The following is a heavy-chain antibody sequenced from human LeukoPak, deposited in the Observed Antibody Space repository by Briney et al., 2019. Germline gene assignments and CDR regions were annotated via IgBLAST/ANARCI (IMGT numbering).Heavy chain of an antibody. CDR1: GFTFSDYY. CDR3: ARGIHADPTRLGLSPLDY. Sequence: GGSLRLSCAASGFTFSDYYMSWIRQAPGKGLEWVSYISSSGSTIYYADSVKGRFTISRDNAKNSLYLQMNSLRAEDTAVYYCARGIHADPTRLGLSPLDYWGQGTLVTVSS. J-gene: IGHJ4*02. D-gene: IGHD3-9*01. CDR2: ISSSGSTI. V-gene: IGHV3-11*01.